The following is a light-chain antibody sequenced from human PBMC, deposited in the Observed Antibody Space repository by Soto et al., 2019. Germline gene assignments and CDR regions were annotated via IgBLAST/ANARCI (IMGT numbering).Light chain of an antibody. CDR3: QQYGSSL. Sequence: EIVLTQSPGTLYLSPGERATLSCRASQSVSSSYLAWYQQKPGQAPRLLIYGASSRATGIPDRFSGSGSGTDFTLTISGLEPEDFAVYYCQQYGSSLFGPGTKVDIK. CDR2: GAS. CDR1: QSVSSSY. V-gene: IGKV3-20*01. J-gene: IGKJ3*01.